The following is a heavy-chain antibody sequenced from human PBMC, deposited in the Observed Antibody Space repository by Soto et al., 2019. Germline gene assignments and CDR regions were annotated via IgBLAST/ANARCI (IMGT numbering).Heavy chain of an antibody. CDR3: ARGSKQWLVLGYYYYGMDV. CDR1: GGTFSSYA. D-gene: IGHD6-19*01. J-gene: IGHJ6*02. Sequence: QVQLVQSGAEVKKPGSSVKVSCTASGGTFSSYAISWVRQAPGQGLEWMGGIIPIFGTANYAQKFQGRVTITADESTSTSYMELSSLRSEDTAVYYCARGSKQWLVLGYYYYGMDVWGQGTTVTVSS. V-gene: IGHV1-69*01. CDR2: IIPIFGTA.